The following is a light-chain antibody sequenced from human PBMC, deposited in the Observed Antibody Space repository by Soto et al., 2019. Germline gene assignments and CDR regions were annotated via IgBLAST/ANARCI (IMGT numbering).Light chain of an antibody. CDR3: QQYYSTWWT. CDR1: QSVLYSSNNKNY. CDR2: WAS. J-gene: IGKJ1*01. Sequence: DIVMTQSPDSLAVSLGERATINCKSSQSVLYSSNNKNYLAWYQQKPGQPPKLLIYWASTRESGVPDRFRGSGSGTDSTPTISSLQAEDVAVYYCQQYYSTWWTFGQGTQVEIK. V-gene: IGKV4-1*01.